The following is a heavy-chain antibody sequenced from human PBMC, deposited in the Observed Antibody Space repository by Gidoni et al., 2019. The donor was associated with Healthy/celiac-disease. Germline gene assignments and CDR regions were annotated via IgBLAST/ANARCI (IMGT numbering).Heavy chain of an antibody. D-gene: IGHD6-13*01. Sequence: QVQLQESGPGLVKPSETLSLTCTVSGGSITRYHCSWIRQPPGKGLEWIGYIYYSGSTNYNPTLESRVTISVDTSKNRFSMKLSSVTAKDTAVYYCARESSSSWPYYYYYGMDVWGQGTTVTVSS. CDR3: ARESSSSWPYYYYYGMDV. CDR1: GGSITRYH. J-gene: IGHJ6*02. V-gene: IGHV4-59*01. CDR2: IYYSGST.